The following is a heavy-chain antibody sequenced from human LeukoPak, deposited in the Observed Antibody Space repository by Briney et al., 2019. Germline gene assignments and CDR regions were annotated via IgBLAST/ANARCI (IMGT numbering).Heavy chain of an antibody. J-gene: IGHJ4*02. Sequence: ASVKVSCKASGYTFTGYYMHWVRQAPGQGLEWMGWINPNSGGTNYAQKFQGRVTMTRDTSISTAYMELSRLRSDDTAVYYCARELDYYGSGSYAGYWGQGTLVTVSS. V-gene: IGHV1-2*02. CDR1: GYTFTGYY. D-gene: IGHD3-10*01. CDR3: ARELDYYGSGSYAGY. CDR2: INPNSGGT.